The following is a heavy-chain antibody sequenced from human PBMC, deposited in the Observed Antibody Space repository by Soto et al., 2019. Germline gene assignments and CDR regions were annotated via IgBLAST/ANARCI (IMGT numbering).Heavy chain of an antibody. Sequence: GGSLRLSCAASGFTVSTNYVSWVRQAPGKGPEWVSVISGSGGSTYYADSVKGRFTISRDNSKNTLYLQMNSLRAEDTAVYYCARRGSGIYYDYWGQGTLVTVSS. CDR2: ISGSGGST. CDR1: GFTVSTNY. J-gene: IGHJ4*02. CDR3: ARRGSGIYYDY. D-gene: IGHD1-26*01. V-gene: IGHV3-23*01.